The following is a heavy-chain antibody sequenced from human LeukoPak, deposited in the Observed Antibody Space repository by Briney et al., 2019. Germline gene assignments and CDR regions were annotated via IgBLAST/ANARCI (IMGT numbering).Heavy chain of an antibody. J-gene: IGHJ4*02. CDR2: ISYDGSNK. V-gene: IGHV3-30-3*01. Sequence: GRSLRLSCAASGFTFSSYAMHWVRQAPGKGLEWVAVISYDGSNKYYADSVKGRFTISRDNSKNTLYLQMNSLRAEDTAVYYCAREWSSYYGAYYFDYWGQGTLVTVSS. CDR3: AREWSSYYGAYYFDY. CDR1: GFTFSSYA. D-gene: IGHD3-3*01.